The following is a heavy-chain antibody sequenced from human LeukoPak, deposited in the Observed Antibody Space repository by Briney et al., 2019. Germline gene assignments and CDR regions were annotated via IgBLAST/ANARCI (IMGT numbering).Heavy chain of an antibody. CDR3: ARAYSRTPGDYCFDY. V-gene: IGHV4-38-2*01. Sequence: SETLSLTCVVSGSSVSSGYYWGWIRQSPGKGLDWIGTLHRNGDTYSNPSLKSRVTISVDTSKNHFSLKLSSVTAADTAVYFCARAYSRTPGDYCFDYWGQGTLVTVSS. D-gene: IGHD7-27*01. J-gene: IGHJ4*02. CDR1: GSSVSSGYY. CDR2: LHRNGDT.